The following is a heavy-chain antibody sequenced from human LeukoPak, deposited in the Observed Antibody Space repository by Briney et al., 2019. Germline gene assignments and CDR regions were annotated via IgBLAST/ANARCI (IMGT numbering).Heavy chain of an antibody. V-gene: IGHV1-69*13. Sequence: SVKVSCKAFGGTFSSHSLSWVRQAPGQGLEWMGGIIPIFGTSNYAQRFQGIVTISADESTSAAYMELSSLRSEDTAVYYCMRGRDAYKSNTFDIWGQGTMVTVSS. J-gene: IGHJ3*02. D-gene: IGHD5-24*01. CDR3: MRGRDAYKSNTFDI. CDR1: GGTFSSHS. CDR2: IIPIFGTS.